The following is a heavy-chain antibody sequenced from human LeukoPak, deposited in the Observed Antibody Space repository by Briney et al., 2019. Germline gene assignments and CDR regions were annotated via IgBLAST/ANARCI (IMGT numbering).Heavy chain of an antibody. V-gene: IGHV4-59*08. CDR3: ARVPSTIAAAGPFDY. D-gene: IGHD6-13*01. Sequence: SETLSLTCTVSGGSISSYYWTWIRQPPGKGLEWIGYIYYSGSTNYNPSLKSRVTISVDTSRNQFSLKLSSVTAADTAVYYCARVPSTIAAAGPFDYWGQGTLVTVSS. CDR2: IYYSGST. J-gene: IGHJ4*02. CDR1: GGSISSYY.